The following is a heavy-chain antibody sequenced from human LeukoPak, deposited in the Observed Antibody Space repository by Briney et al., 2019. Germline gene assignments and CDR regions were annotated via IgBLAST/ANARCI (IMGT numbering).Heavy chain of an antibody. Sequence: PGGSLRLLCAASGFTFSSYSMNWVRQAPGKALEWVLSISSSSSYIYYADSVKGRYTIPRDNAKNSLYRQMKSLIAEDADVYYCASCPPCWVRTDAFDIWGQGTMVTVSA. D-gene: IGHD3-16*01. J-gene: IGHJ3*02. V-gene: IGHV3-21*01. CDR2: ISSSSSYI. CDR1: GFTFSSYS. CDR3: ASCPPCWVRTDAFDI.